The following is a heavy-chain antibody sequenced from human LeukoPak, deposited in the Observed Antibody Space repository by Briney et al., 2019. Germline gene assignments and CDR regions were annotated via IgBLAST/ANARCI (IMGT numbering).Heavy chain of an antibody. CDR2: IYSGGST. V-gene: IGHV3-53*01. CDR3: ARELATSRDY. CDR1: GFTFSSYA. J-gene: IGHJ4*02. Sequence: GGSLRLSCAASGFTFSSYAMSWVRQAPGKGLEWVSVIYSGGSTYYADSVKGRFTISRDNSKNTLYLQMNSLRAEDTAVYYCARELATSRDYWGQGTLVTVSS. D-gene: IGHD5-12*01.